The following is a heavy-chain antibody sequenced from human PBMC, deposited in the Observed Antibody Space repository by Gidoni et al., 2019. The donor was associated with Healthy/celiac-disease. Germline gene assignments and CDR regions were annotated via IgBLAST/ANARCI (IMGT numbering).Heavy chain of an antibody. CDR3: ATPRRNYYDSSGYYPFDY. CDR2: IIPILGIA. V-gene: IGHV1-69*02. J-gene: IGHJ4*02. CDR1: GGTFSSDT. Sequence: QVQLVQSGAEVKKPGSSVKVSCKASGGTFSSDTISWVRQAPGQGLEWMGRIIPILGIANYAQKFQGRVTITADKSTSTAYMELSSLRSEDTAVYYCATPRRNYYDSSGYYPFDYWGQGTLVTVSS. D-gene: IGHD3-22*01.